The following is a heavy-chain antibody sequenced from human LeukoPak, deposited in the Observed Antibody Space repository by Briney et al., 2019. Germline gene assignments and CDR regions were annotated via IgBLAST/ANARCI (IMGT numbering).Heavy chain of an antibody. CDR3: ARDPYSGNYGDHYYYFMDV. V-gene: IGHV4-39*07. CDR1: GGSISSSHYY. J-gene: IGHJ6*03. Sequence: SETLSLTCTVSGGSISSSHYYWDWIRQPPGKGLEWIGNIYYSGSTYYNPSLKSRVTISVDTSKNQFSLKLSSVTAADTAVYYCARDPYSGNYGDHYYYFMDVWGKGTTVTISS. CDR2: IYYSGST. D-gene: IGHD1-26*01.